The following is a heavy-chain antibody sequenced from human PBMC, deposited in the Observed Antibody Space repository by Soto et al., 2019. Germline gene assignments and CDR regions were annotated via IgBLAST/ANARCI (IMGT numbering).Heavy chain of an antibody. CDR2: IYPGDSDT. V-gene: IGHV5-51*01. Sequence: RGALKISCKGSGYRLTSYWTCGVRGMPGKGLEWMGIIYPGDSDTRYNPSFHGQVTISADKSVNTAYLQWSSLKVSDTAKSYYARVDSSGLGIDYWGQXTLIT. CDR1: GYRLTSYW. D-gene: IGHD3-22*01. J-gene: IGHJ4*02. CDR3: ARVDSSGLGIDY.